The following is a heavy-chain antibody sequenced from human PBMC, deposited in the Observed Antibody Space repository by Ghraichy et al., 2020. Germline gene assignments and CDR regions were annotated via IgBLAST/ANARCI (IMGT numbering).Heavy chain of an antibody. J-gene: IGHJ4*02. CDR2: IYHSGST. V-gene: IGHV4-38-2*02. CDR1: GYSISSGYY. Sequence: SETLSLTCTVSGYSISSGYYWGWIRQPPGKGLEWIGSIYHSGSTYYNPSLKSRVTISVDTSKNQFSLKLSSVTAADTAVYYCARDGILYDYGDYTPTGVEVDYWGQGTLVTVSS. D-gene: IGHD4-17*01. CDR3: ARDGILYDYGDYTPTGVEVDY.